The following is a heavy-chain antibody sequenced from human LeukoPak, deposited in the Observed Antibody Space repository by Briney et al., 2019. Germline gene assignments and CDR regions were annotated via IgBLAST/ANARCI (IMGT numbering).Heavy chain of an antibody. Sequence: GGSLRLSCAASGFTFSSYWMSWVRQAPGKGLEWVANIKQDGSEKYYVDSVKGRFTISRDNAKNSLYLQMNSLRAEDTAVYYCARATTVTIRGALWFDPWGQGTPVTVS. CDR2: IKQDGSEK. J-gene: IGHJ5*02. V-gene: IGHV3-7*01. CDR3: ARATTVTIRGALWFDP. D-gene: IGHD4-17*01. CDR1: GFTFSSYW.